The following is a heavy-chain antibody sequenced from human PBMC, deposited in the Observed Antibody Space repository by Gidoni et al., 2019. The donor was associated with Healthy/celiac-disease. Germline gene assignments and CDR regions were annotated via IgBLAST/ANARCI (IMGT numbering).Heavy chain of an antibody. CDR3: AKDAMYLTEQWLLPGYYFDY. V-gene: IGHV3-23*01. D-gene: IGHD6-19*01. CDR1: GFTFSSYA. Sequence: EVQLLESGGGLVQPGGSLRLSCAASGFTFSSYAMSWVRQSPGQGLEWVSAISGSGGITYYADSVKGRFTISRDNSKNTLYLQMNSLRAEDTAVYYCAKDAMYLTEQWLLPGYYFDYWGQGTLVTVSS. CDR2: ISGSGGIT. J-gene: IGHJ4*02.